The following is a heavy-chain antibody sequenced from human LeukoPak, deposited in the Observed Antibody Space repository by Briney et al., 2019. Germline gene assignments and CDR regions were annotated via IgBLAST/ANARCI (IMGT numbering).Heavy chain of an antibody. CDR2: ISWNSGSI. J-gene: IGHJ4*02. D-gene: IGHD2-15*01. Sequence: GRSLRLSCAASGFTFDDYAMHWVRQAPGKGLEWVSGISWNSGSIGYADSVKGRFTISRDNAKSSLYLQMNSLRAEDTALYYCAKARGGGYPFDYWGQGTLVTVSS. CDR3: AKARGGGYPFDY. CDR1: GFTFDDYA. V-gene: IGHV3-9*01.